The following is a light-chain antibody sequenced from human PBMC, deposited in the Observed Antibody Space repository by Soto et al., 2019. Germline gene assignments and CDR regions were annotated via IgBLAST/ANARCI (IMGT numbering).Light chain of an antibody. CDR2: GAS. V-gene: IGKV3-15*01. J-gene: IGKJ1*01. CDR3: QQRSKWRT. CDR1: QSVGSN. Sequence: EVVMTQSPATLSVSPGERATLSCRASQSVGSNFAWYQQKPGQAPRLLIYGASSRAAGVPASFSGSGSGTDLSLTISSLRSEEFAVYYCQQRSKWRTVGQVTKVEIK.